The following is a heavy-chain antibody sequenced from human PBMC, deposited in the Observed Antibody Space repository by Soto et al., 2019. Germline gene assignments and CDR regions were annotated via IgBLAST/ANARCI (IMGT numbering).Heavy chain of an antibody. CDR2: INHSGST. CDR3: ASGRARGSSSPSDY. Sequence: QVQLPQWGAGLLKPSETLSLTCAVYGGSFSGYYWSWIRQPPGKGLAWIGEINHSGSTNYTPSLKSRVTISVDTSRNPFSLKLSALTAADTAVYYCASGRARGSSSPSDYWGQGTVVTVSS. J-gene: IGHJ4*02. D-gene: IGHD6-6*01. CDR1: GGSFSGYY. V-gene: IGHV4-34*01.